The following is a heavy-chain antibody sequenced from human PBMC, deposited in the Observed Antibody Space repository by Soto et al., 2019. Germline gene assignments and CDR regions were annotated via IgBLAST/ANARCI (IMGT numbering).Heavy chain of an antibody. V-gene: IGHV4-4*02. Sequence: LSLTCAVSGGSIRTSNWLNWVRQSPGKGLEWIGQIYHSGNTNYNPSFKSRVTISVDTSKNDFSLKLISVTAADTALYYCTRTSGGYGLDVWGQGTTVTVSS. D-gene: IGHD3-10*01. J-gene: IGHJ6*02. CDR1: GGSIRTSNW. CDR3: TRTSGGYGLDV. CDR2: IYHSGNT.